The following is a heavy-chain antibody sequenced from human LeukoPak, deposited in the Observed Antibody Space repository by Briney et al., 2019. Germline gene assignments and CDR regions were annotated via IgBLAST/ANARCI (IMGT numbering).Heavy chain of an antibody. Sequence: GGSLRLSCASSGFTLSDYYMGWIRQPPGKGLEWVAYIGSSGTTIYYGDSVNGRFTIYRDNAKPSLYLQMNSLREEDTAVYYCARGGPCTSTSCGMDVWGQGTTVTVSS. V-gene: IGHV3-11*01. CDR2: IGSSGTTI. CDR3: ARGGPCTSTSCGMDV. J-gene: IGHJ6*02. CDR1: GFTLSDYY. D-gene: IGHD2-2*01.